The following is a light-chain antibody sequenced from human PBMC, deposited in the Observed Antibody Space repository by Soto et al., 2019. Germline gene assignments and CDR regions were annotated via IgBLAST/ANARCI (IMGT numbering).Light chain of an antibody. J-gene: IGKJ5*01. CDR1: QSVLYSSNNKNY. V-gene: IGKV4-1*01. CDR2: WAS. CDR3: QQYYSTPS. Sequence: DIVMTQSPDSLAVSLGERATINCKSSQSVLYSSNNKNYLAWYQQKPGQPPKLLIYWASTRESGVPDRFSGSGYGTDFTLTISSLKAEDVAVYYCQQYYSTPSFGQGTRLEIK.